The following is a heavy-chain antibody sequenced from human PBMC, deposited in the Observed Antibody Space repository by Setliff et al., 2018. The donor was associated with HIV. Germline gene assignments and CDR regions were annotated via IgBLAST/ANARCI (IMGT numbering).Heavy chain of an antibody. CDR3: ASSDRGAWGFNV. CDR1: GASINGGNYY. J-gene: IGHJ3*01. D-gene: IGHD7-27*01. Sequence: SETLSLTCSVSGASINGGNYYWIWIRQQPGKGLEWIGYIHTDGNIYYDPSLRSRVTISVDTSKNQFSMKLNSVTAADTAVYYCASSDRGAWGFNVWGQGAMVTVSS. CDR2: IHTDGNI. V-gene: IGHV4-31*03.